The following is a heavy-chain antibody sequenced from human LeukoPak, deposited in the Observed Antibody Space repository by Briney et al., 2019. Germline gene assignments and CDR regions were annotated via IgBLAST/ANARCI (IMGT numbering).Heavy chain of an antibody. D-gene: IGHD5-12*01. CDR2: ISSSSSYT. V-gene: IGHV3-21*01. J-gene: IGHJ4*02. Sequence: GGSPRLSCAASGFTFSSYSMNWVRQAPGKGLEWVSSISSSSSYTYYADSVKGRFTISRDNSKNSMYLQINSLRAEHTAVYYCASWPPYECFDYWGQGTLVTVSS. CDR3: ASWPPYECFDY. CDR1: GFTFSSYS.